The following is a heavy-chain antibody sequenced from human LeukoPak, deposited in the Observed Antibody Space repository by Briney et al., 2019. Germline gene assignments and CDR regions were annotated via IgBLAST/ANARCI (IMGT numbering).Heavy chain of an antibody. CDR1: GYTFTGYY. CDR3: ARAEEMATAPLYYYYYMDV. Sequence: ASVKVSCKASGYTFTGYYMHWVRQAPGQGLEWMGWINPNSGGTNYAQKFQGRVTMTRDRSISTAYMELSRLRSDDTAVYYCARAEEMATAPLYYYYYMDVWGKGTTVTISS. CDR2: INPNSGGT. D-gene: IGHD5-24*01. V-gene: IGHV1-2*02. J-gene: IGHJ6*03.